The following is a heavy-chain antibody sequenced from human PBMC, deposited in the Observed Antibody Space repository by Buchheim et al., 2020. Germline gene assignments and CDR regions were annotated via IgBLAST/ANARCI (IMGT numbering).Heavy chain of an antibody. J-gene: IGHJ5*01. CDR1: GYTFSNYH. CDR3: ARALTSPDMGVFDS. Sequence: QVQLVQSGAEVKKPGASVKVSCKASGYTFSNYHINWVRQATGQGPEWMGWVHPHNGHTGYAQKFQGRVTMTRNTSISTAYMELSSLRSEDTAVYYCARALTSPDMGVFDSWGQGTL. D-gene: IGHD3-16*01. V-gene: IGHV1-8*01. CDR2: VHPHNGHT.